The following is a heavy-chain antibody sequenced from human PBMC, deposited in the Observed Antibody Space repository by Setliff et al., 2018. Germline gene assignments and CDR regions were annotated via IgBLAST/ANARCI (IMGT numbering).Heavy chain of an antibody. J-gene: IGHJ6*04. CDR3: ARLSGFLYTDV. CDR1: GASINSLSW. CDR2: IYHDGND. Sequence: PSETLSLTCTVSGASINSLSWWSWVRQPPGKGLEWIGEIYHDGNDKYTPSVHYSPSLKSRVTISVDTSKNQFSLKLSSVTAADTAVYYCARLSGFLYTDVWGKGTTVTVSS. D-gene: IGHD3-3*01. V-gene: IGHV4-4*02.